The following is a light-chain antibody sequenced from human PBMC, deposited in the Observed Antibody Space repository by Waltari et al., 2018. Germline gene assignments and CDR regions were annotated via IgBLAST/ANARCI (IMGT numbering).Light chain of an antibody. J-gene: IGLJ3*02. V-gene: IGLV2-14*01. CDR2: EVT. CDR1: SSDVGGYHP. Sequence: QSALTQPASVSGSPGQSITISCIGTSSDVGGYHPVSWYQHHPGKAPKPMIFEVTDRPSGVSNRFSGSKSGNTASLTISGLQAEDEADYYCSSYTTSNTWVFGGGTKVTVL. CDR3: SSYTTSNTWV.